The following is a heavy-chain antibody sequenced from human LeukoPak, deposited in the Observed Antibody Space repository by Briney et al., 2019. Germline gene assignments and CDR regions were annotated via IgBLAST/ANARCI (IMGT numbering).Heavy chain of an antibody. CDR1: GYTFTSYG. V-gene: IGHV1-18*01. CDR3: ARGGYLIPAAMCWFDP. J-gene: IGHJ5*02. D-gene: IGHD2-2*01. CDR2: ISAYNGNT. Sequence: ASVKVSCKASGYTFTSYGISWVRQAPGQGLEWMGWISAYNGNTNYAQKLQGRVTMTTDTSTSTAYMELRSLRSDDTAVYYCARGGYLIPAAMCWFDPWGQGTLVTASS.